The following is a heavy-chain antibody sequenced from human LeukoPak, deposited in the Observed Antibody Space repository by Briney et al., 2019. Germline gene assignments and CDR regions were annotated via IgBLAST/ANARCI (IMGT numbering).Heavy chain of an antibody. CDR2: ISSNGGST. CDR3: ARGAGRDHPDY. D-gene: IGHD4/OR15-4a*01. CDR1: GFTFSSYA. V-gene: IGHV3-64*01. J-gene: IGHJ4*02. Sequence: PGGSLRLSCAASGFTFSSYAMHWVRQAPGKGLEYVSAISSNGGSTYYANSVKGRFTISRDNSKNTLYLQMGSLRAEDMAVYYCARGAGRDHPDYWGQGTLVTVSS.